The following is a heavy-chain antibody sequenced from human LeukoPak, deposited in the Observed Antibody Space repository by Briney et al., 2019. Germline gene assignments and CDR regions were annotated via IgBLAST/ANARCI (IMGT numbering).Heavy chain of an antibody. J-gene: IGHJ5*02. CDR1: GGSISSGGYY. Sequence: PSEILSLTCTVSGGSISSGGYYWSWIRQHPGKGLEWIGYIYYSGSTYYNPSLKGRVTISVDTSKNQFSLKLSSVTAADTAVYFCARGRYSGYPNNWFDPWGQGTLVTVSS. CDR3: ARGRYSGYPNNWFDP. D-gene: IGHD5-12*01. V-gene: IGHV4-31*03. CDR2: IYYSGST.